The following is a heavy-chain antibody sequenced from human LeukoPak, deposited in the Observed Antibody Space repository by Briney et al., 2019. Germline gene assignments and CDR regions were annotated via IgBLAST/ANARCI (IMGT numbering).Heavy chain of an antibody. V-gene: IGHV4-59*01. Sequence: SETLSLTCTVSGGSISSYYWSWIRQPPGKGLEWIGYIYYSGSTNYNPSHKSRVTISVDTSKNQFSLKLTSVTAADTAVYFCAALRFSQSTFDIWGQGTWVTVSS. J-gene: IGHJ3*02. CDR3: AALRFSQSTFDI. CDR2: IYYSGST. D-gene: IGHD5-12*01. CDR1: GGSISSYY.